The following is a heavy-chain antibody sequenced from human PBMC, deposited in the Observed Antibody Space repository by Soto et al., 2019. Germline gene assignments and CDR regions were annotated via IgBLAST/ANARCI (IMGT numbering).Heavy chain of an antibody. CDR3: ARDPRVAATTDAFDI. J-gene: IGHJ3*02. D-gene: IGHD2-15*01. Sequence: GGSLRLSCAASGFTFSSYAMHWVRQAPGKGLEWVAVISYDGSNKYYADSVKGRFTISRDNSKNTLYLQMNSLRAEDTAVYYCARDPRVAATTDAFDIWGQGTMVTVSS. CDR1: GFTFSSYA. CDR2: ISYDGSNK. V-gene: IGHV3-30-3*01.